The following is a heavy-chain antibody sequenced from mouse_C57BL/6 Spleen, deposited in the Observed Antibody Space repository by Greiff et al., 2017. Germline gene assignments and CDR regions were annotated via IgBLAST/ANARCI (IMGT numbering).Heavy chain of an antibody. J-gene: IGHJ3*01. D-gene: IGHD2-5*01. CDR2: ISGGGGNT. Sequence: EVKVVESGGGLVKPGGSLKLSCAASGFTFSSYTMSWVRQTPEKRLEWVATISGGGGNTYYPDSVKGRFTISRDNAKNTLYLQMSSLRSEDTALYYCARLGSNSVAYWGQGTLVTVSA. V-gene: IGHV5-9*01. CDR3: ARLGSNSVAY. CDR1: GFTFSSYT.